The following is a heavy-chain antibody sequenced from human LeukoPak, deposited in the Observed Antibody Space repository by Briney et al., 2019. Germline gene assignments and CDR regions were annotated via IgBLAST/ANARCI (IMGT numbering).Heavy chain of an antibody. CDR2: INPNSGGT. CDR1: GYTFTGYY. Sequence: ASVKVSCKASGYTFTGYYMHWVRQAPGQGLEWMGWINPNSGGTNYAQKFQGRVTMTRDTSISTAYMELSRLRSDDTAVYYRARLQWLVRAFDYWGQGTLVTVSS. D-gene: IGHD6-19*01. V-gene: IGHV1-2*02. CDR3: ARLQWLVRAFDY. J-gene: IGHJ4*02.